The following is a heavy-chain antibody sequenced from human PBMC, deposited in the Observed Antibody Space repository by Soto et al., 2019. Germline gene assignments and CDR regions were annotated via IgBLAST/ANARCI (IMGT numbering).Heavy chain of an antibody. D-gene: IGHD3-22*01. CDR1: GFSFSDYP. J-gene: IGHJ4*02. CDR3: ARESWYSDSSGNYYSNYFDS. V-gene: IGHV3-30*04. CDR2: ISSTGMKE. Sequence: QVQLVESGGGVVQPGRSLSLSCAASGFSFSDYPMHWVRQAPGKGLEWVASISSTGMKEYYGDSVKGRLTISRDTSKNTLYLQKSSLRGEDTAVYYCARESWYSDSSGNYYSNYFDSWGQGTLVTVSS.